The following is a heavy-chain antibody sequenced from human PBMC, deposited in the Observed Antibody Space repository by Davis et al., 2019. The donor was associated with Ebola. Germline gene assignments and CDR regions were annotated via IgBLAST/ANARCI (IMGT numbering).Heavy chain of an antibody. J-gene: IGHJ4*02. Sequence: GESLKISCAASGFTVSSNYMSWVRQAPGKGLEWVSGISGSSATITYADSVKGRFTISRENSKNTLYLQMNNLKVDDTAVYYCTRASVLTLADRRDFDYWGQGTLVTVSS. CDR1: GFTVSSNY. CDR2: ISGSSATI. V-gene: IGHV3-23*01. CDR3: TRASVLTLADRRDFDY. D-gene: IGHD3-22*01.